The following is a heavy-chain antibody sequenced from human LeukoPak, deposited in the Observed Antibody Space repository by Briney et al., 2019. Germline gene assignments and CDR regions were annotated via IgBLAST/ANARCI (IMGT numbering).Heavy chain of an antibody. D-gene: IGHD6-13*01. J-gene: IGHJ5*02. Sequence: GASVKVSCKASGYTFTSYYMHWVRQAPGQGLEWMGIINPSGGSTSYAQKFQGRVTMTRDTSISTAYMELSRLRSDDTAVYYCAREGSSSSWYGDNWFDPWGQGTLVTVSS. CDR2: INPSGGST. CDR3: AREGSSSSWYGDNWFDP. V-gene: IGHV1-46*01. CDR1: GYTFTSYY.